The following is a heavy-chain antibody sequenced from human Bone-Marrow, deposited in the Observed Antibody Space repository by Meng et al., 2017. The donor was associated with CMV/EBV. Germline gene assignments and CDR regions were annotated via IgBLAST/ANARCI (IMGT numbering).Heavy chain of an antibody. Sequence: GVGGVRHNSGSRRNTHSAHGVEGMFTLTRDNSKNTVYLQMNSESAEDTAVYKCARERWGGAETPTEFDYWGQGTLVTVSS. J-gene: IGHJ4*02. CDR2: NSGSRRNT. V-gene: IGHV3-23*01. D-gene: IGHD1-26*01. CDR3: ARERWGGAETPTEFDY.